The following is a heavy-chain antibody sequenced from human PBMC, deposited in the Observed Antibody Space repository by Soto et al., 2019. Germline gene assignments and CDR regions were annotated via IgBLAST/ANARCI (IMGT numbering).Heavy chain of an antibody. V-gene: IGHV1-46*01. D-gene: IGHD2-15*01. Sequence: GASVKVSCKASGYTFTSYYMHWVRQAPGQGLEWMGIINPSGGSTSYAQKFQGRVTMTRDTSTSTVYMELSSLRSEDTAVYYCASLLSQGRYCSGGSCAWGQGTLVTVSS. CDR1: GYTFTSYY. CDR2: INPSGGST. CDR3: ASLLSQGRYCSGGSCA. J-gene: IGHJ4*02.